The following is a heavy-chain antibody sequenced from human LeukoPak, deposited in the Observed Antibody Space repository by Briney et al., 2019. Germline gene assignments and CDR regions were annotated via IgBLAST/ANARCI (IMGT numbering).Heavy chain of an antibody. CDR2: IIPIFGTA. CDR3: ASDSSSGSYYVGYNDYMDV. V-gene: IGHV1-69*05. D-gene: IGHD1-26*01. J-gene: IGHJ6*03. CDR1: GGTFSSYA. Sequence: ASVKVSCKASGGTFSSYAISWVRQAPGQGLEWMGGIIPIFGTANYAQKFQGRVTITTDESTSTAYMELSSLRSEDTAVYYCASDSSSGSYYVGYNDYMDVWGKGTTVTVSS.